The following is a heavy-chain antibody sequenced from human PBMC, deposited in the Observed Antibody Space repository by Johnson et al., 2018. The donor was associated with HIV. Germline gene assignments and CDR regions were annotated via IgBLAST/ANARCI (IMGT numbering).Heavy chain of an antibody. V-gene: IGHV3-30*02. CDR2: IRYDGSNK. CDR1: GFMFSSFA. D-gene: IGHD2-2*01. CDR3: AKDGAMAFDI. Sequence: QVQLVESGGGVVQPGRSLRLSCAASGFMFSSFAMHWVRQAPGKGLEWVAVIRYDGSNKYYADSVKGRFTISRDNSKNTLYLQMNSLRAEDTAVYYCAKDGAMAFDIWGQGTLVTVSS. J-gene: IGHJ3*02.